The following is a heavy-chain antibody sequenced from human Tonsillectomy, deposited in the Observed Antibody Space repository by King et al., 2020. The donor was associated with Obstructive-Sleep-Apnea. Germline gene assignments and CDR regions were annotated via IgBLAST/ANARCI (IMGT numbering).Heavy chain of an antibody. D-gene: IGHD3-10*01. V-gene: IGHV3-30*18. CDR2: ISYDGTNE. J-gene: IGHJ6*02. CDR1: EFSFNTYA. CDR3: AKDPELWFGSMDV. Sequence: VQLVESGGGVVQPGRSLRLSCAASEFSFNTYAMHWVRQDPGKGLEWVAVISYDGTNESYADSAKGRFTISRDNSKNTLYLQMNSLRAEDTAVYYCAKDPELWFGSMDVWGQGTTVTVSS.